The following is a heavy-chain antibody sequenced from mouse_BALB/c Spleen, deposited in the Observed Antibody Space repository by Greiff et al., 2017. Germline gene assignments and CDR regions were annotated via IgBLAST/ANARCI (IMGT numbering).Heavy chain of an antibody. V-gene: IGHV5-6-5*01. CDR1: GFTFSSYA. Sequence: DVMLVECGGGLVKPGGSLKLSCAASGFTFSSYAMSWVRQTPEKRLEWVASISSGGSTYYPDSVKGRFTISRDNARNILYLQMSSLRSEDTAMYYCARGPSFAYWGQGTLVTVSA. CDR3: ARGPSFAY. CDR2: ISSGGST. D-gene: IGHD6-1*01. J-gene: IGHJ3*01.